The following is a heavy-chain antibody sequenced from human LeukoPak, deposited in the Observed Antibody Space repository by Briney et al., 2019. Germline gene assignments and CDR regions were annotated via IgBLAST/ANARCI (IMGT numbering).Heavy chain of an antibody. CDR1: GGSLSSSSYY. V-gene: IGHV4-39*01. CDR3: AQTAGYQLLYYFDY. Sequence: PSETLSLTCTVSGGSLSSSSYYWGWIRQPPGKGLEWIGTIYYSGGSTYYNPSLNRRVTISVDTSKNQFSLKLNPVTAADTAVYYCAQTAGYQLLYYFDYWGQGTLVTVSS. J-gene: IGHJ4*02. CDR2: IYYSGGST. D-gene: IGHD2-2*01.